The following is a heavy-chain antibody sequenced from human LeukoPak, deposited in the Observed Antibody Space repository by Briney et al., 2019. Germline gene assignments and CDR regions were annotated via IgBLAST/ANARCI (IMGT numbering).Heavy chain of an antibody. CDR3: AKVTSSWNYFDY. V-gene: IGHV3-23*01. Sequence: PGGSLRLSCAASRFTFSTYAMSWVRQAPGKGLEWVSTFSGSGGRTYYADSVKGRFTISRDNSKNTLCLQMNSLRAEDTAVYYCAKVTSSWNYFDYWGQGAPVTVSS. CDR1: RFTFSTYA. J-gene: IGHJ4*02. CDR2: FSGSGGRT. D-gene: IGHD6-13*01.